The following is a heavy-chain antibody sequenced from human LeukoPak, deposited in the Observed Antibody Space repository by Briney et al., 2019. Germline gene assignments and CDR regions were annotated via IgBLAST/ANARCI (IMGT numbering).Heavy chain of an antibody. D-gene: IGHD3-10*01. V-gene: IGHV3-21*01. J-gene: IGHJ4*02. Sequence: GGSLRLSCAASGFTFSSYWMSWVRQAPGKGLEWVSSIDSSSSYIYYADSAKGRFTISRDNAKNSLYLQMNSLRAEETAVYYCARDRGYADYWGQGTLVTVSS. CDR1: GFTFSSYW. CDR3: ARDRGYADY. CDR2: IDSSSSYI.